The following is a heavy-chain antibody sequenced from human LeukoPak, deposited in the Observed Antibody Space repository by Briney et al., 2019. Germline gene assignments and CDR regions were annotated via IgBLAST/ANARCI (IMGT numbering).Heavy chain of an antibody. CDR1: GFTFSNYW. D-gene: IGHD5-18*01. CDR3: AKDVIQLWLFSH. Sequence: GGSLRLSCAASGFTFSNYWMHWVRQAPGKGLEWVASISNSMDYIYYADSVKGRFTISRDNAKNSLYLQMNSLRAEDTAVYYCAKDVIQLWLFSHWGPGTLVTVSS. V-gene: IGHV3-21*01. CDR2: ISNSMDYI. J-gene: IGHJ4*02.